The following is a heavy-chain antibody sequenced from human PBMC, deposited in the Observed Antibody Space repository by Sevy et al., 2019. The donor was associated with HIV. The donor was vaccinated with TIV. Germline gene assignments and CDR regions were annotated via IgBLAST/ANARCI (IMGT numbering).Heavy chain of an antibody. J-gene: IGHJ4*02. CDR3: AKAPSIAAAGPRGDYFDY. D-gene: IGHD6-13*01. CDR2: ISGSGGST. Sequence: GGSLRPSCAASGFTFSSYAMSWVRQAPGKGLEWVSAISGSGGSTYYADSVKGRFTISRDNSKNTLYLQMNSLRAEDTAVYYCAKAPSIAAAGPRGDYFDYWGQGTLVTVSS. V-gene: IGHV3-23*01. CDR1: GFTFSSYA.